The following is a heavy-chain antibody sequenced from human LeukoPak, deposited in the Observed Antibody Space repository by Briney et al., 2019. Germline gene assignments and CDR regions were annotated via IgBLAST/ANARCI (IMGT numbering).Heavy chain of an antibody. CDR2: MNPNSGNT. V-gene: IGHV1-8*01. CDR1: GYTFTSYD. Sequence: GASVKVSCKASGYTFTSYDINWVRQATGQGLEWMGWMNPNSGNTGYAQKLQGRVTMTRNTSISTAYMELSSLRSEDTAVYYCASELGMSYYYGMDVWGRGTTVTVSS. D-gene: IGHD7-27*01. CDR3: ASELGMSYYYGMDV. J-gene: IGHJ6*02.